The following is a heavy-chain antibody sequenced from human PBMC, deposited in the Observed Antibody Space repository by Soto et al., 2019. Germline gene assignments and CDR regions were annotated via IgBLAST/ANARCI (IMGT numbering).Heavy chain of an antibody. D-gene: IGHD3-10*01. J-gene: IGHJ6*02. Sequence: GGTLSLSDVAYGSTFSCYALTWVRQAPGKGLEWVSDISLSGGITYYADAVKCRFTISRDNSKNPLKLQMNSLRADDTAVYYCARARRGAPYYNSKHLWGQGTTVTVSS. V-gene: IGHV3-23*01. CDR1: GSTFSCYA. CDR3: ARARRGAPYYNSKHL. CDR2: ISLSGGIT.